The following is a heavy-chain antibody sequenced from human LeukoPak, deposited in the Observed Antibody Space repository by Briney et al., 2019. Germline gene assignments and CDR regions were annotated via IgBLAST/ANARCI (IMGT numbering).Heavy chain of an antibody. CDR3: AFQHMVRGGDDAFDI. D-gene: IGHD3-10*01. Sequence: GGSLRLSCAASGFTFSSYSMNWVRQAPGKGLEWVSYISSSSSTIYYADSVKGRFTISRDNAKNSLYLQMNSLRAEDTAVYYCAFQHMVRGGDDAFDIWGQGTMVTVSS. CDR1: GFTFSSYS. CDR2: ISSSSSTI. V-gene: IGHV3-48*04. J-gene: IGHJ3*02.